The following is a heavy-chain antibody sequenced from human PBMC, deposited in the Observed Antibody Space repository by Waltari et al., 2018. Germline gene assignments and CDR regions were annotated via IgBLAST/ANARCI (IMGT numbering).Heavy chain of an antibody. V-gene: IGHV1-69*01. CDR3: TTSSYCGTTTCYQYYGMDV. D-gene: IGHD2-2*01. CDR1: GGTFSSNA. J-gene: IGHJ6*02. Sequence: QVQLVQSGAEVKKPGSSVKVSCKASGGTFSSNAISWVRQAPGQGLEWMGGIIPVFGTANYAQKFQDRLAITADESTSTAYMELSSLRSEDTAAYYCTTSSYCGTTTCYQYYGMDVWGQGTTVTVSS. CDR2: IIPVFGTA.